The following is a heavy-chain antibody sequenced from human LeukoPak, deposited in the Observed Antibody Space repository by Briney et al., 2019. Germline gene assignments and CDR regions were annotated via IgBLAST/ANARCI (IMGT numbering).Heavy chain of an antibody. Sequence: PGGSLRLSCAASGFTFSSYEMNWVRQAPGKGLKWVAFIRYDGSNKYYTDSVKGRFTISRDNSKNTLYLQMNSLRAEDTAVYYCAKGRGWEASYYYYYMDVWGKGTTVTISS. D-gene: IGHD1-26*01. CDR2: IRYDGSNK. CDR1: GFTFSSYE. V-gene: IGHV3-30*02. CDR3: AKGRGWEASYYYYYMDV. J-gene: IGHJ6*03.